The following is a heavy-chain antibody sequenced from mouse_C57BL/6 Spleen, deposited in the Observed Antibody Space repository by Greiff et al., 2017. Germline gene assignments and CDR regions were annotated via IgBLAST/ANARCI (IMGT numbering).Heavy chain of an antibody. Sequence: EVHLVESGGGLVKPGGSLKLSCAASGFTFSSYAMSWVRQTPEKRLEWVATISDGGSYTYYPDNVKGRFTISRDNAKNNLYLQMSHLKSEDTAMYYCARDRGLRRYFDVWGTGTTVTVSS. CDR1: GFTFSSYA. CDR3: ARDRGLRRYFDV. D-gene: IGHD2-2*01. CDR2: ISDGGSYT. V-gene: IGHV5-4*01. J-gene: IGHJ1*03.